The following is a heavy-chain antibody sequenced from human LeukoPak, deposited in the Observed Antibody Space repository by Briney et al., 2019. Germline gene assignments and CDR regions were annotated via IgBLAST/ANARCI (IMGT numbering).Heavy chain of an antibody. CDR1: GASIRSYY. Sequence: SETLSLTCTVSGASIRSYYWSWIRQPPGRGLEWIGYILYSGSTIYNPSLKSRVTISVDTSKNQFSLKLSSVTAADTAVYYCARRAVPSGFPLDPWGQGTLVPVSS. V-gene: IGHV4-59*08. D-gene: IGHD3-22*01. CDR3: ARRAVPSGFPLDP. CDR2: ILYSGST. J-gene: IGHJ5*02.